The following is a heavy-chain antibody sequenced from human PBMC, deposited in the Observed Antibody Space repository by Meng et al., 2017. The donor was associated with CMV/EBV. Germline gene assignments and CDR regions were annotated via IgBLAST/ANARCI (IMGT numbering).Heavy chain of an antibody. CDR1: GYTFTSYG. V-gene: IGHV1-18*01. D-gene: IGHD1-26*01. J-gene: IGHJ4*02. CDR2: ISAYNGNT. Sequence: ASVKVSCKASGYTFTSYGISWVRQAPGQGLEWMGWISAYNGNTNYAQKLQGRVTMTTDTSTSTAYMELRSLRSDDTAVYYYARDGVSIVGATTVDYWGQGTLVTVSS. CDR3: ARDGVSIVGATTVDY.